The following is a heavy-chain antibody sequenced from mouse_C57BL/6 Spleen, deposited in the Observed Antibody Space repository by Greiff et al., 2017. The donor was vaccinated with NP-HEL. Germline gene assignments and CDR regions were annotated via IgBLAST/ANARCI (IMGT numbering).Heavy chain of an antibody. CDR2: INPGSGGT. D-gene: IGHD1-1*01. CDR1: GYAFTNYL. V-gene: IGHV1-54*01. J-gene: IGHJ4*01. Sequence: QVQLQQSGAELVRPGTSVKVSCKASGYAFTNYLIEWVKQRPGQGLEWIGVINPGSGGTNYNEKFKGKATLTADKSSSTAYMQLSSLTSEDSAVYFCARWANYYGSRRYAMDYWGQGTSVTVSS. CDR3: ARWANYYGSRRYAMDY.